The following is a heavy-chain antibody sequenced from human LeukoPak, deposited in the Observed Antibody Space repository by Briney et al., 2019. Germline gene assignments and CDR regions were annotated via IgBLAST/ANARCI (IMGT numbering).Heavy chain of an antibody. Sequence: GRSLRLSCAASGFTFSTYTMHWVRQAPGKGLEWVAVISYDGSKKYCADSVKGRFTVSRDNSKNTLYLQMNSLRAEDTAVYYCAREHNSFSAAPFDYWGQETLVTVSS. V-gene: IGHV3-30-3*01. J-gene: IGHJ4*02. CDR3: AREHNSFSAAPFDY. D-gene: IGHD2/OR15-2a*01. CDR1: GFTFSTYT. CDR2: ISYDGSKK.